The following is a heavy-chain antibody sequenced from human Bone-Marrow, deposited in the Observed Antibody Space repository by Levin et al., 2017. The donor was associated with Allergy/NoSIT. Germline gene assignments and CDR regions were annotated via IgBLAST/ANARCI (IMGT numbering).Heavy chain of an antibody. D-gene: IGHD6-19*01. Sequence: TSATLSLPCPVSGGSISSSSYYWGWIRQPPGKGLEWIGSIYYSGSTYYNPSLKSRVTISVDTSKNQFSLKLSSVTAADTAVYYCARDYPHSSGWPDAFDSWGQGTMVTVSS. V-gene: IGHV4-39*07. CDR2: IYYSGST. CDR3: ARDYPHSSGWPDAFDS. J-gene: IGHJ3*02. CDR1: GGSISSSSYY.